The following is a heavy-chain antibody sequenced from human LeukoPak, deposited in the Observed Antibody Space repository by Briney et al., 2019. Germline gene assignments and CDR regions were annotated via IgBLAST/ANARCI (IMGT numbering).Heavy chain of an antibody. CDR2: IIPTFGTA. V-gene: IGHV1-69*05. CDR3: AREPWSYYGSGSINWFDP. D-gene: IGHD3-10*01. Sequence: ASVKVSCKASGGTFSGYAISWVRQAPGQGLEWMGRIIPTFGTANYAQKFQGRVTITTDESTSTAYMELSSLRSEDTAVYYCAREPWSYYGSGSINWFDPWGQGTLVTVSS. J-gene: IGHJ5*02. CDR1: GGTFSGYA.